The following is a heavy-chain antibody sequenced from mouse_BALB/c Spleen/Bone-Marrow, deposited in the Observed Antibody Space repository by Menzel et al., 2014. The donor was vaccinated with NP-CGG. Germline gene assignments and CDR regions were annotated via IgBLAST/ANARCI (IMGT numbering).Heavy chain of an antibody. J-gene: IGHJ3*01. CDR2: INPISEYT. CDR1: GYTFTSYT. CDR3: ARTGTWAWFAY. Sequence: QVQLKQSAAELARPGASVKMSCKTSGYTFTSYTMHWIKQRPGQGLEWIGYINPISEYTEYNQKFKDKATLTADKSSGTAYMQLSSLTSEDSAVYYCARTGTWAWFAYWGQWTLVTVSA. V-gene: IGHV1-4*02. D-gene: IGHD4-1*01.